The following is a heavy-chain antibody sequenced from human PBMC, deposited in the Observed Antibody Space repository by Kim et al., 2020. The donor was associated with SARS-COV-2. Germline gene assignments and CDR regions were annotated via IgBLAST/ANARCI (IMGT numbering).Heavy chain of an antibody. CDR3: ATALYGSGSLYYFDY. Sequence: ASVKVSCKVSGYTLTELSMHWVRQAPGKGLEWMGGFDPEDGETIYAQKFQGRVTMTEDTSTDTAYMELSSLRSEDTAVYYCATALYGSGSLYYFDYWGQGTLVTVSS. D-gene: IGHD3-10*01. CDR1: GYTLTELS. CDR2: FDPEDGET. V-gene: IGHV1-24*01. J-gene: IGHJ4*02.